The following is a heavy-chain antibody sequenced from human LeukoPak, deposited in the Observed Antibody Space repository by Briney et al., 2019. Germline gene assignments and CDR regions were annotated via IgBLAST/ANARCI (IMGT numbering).Heavy chain of an antibody. CDR1: GFTFSSYA. V-gene: IGHV3-23*01. Sequence: GGSLRLSCAASGFTFSSYAMSWVRQAPGKGLEWVSGITGSGGSTYYADPVKGRFTISRDNSKNTLSLQMNSLRAEDTAVYYCAKSRSSGSCIDYWGQGTLVTVSS. D-gene: IGHD3-10*01. CDR2: ITGSGGST. CDR3: AKSRSSGSCIDY. J-gene: IGHJ4*02.